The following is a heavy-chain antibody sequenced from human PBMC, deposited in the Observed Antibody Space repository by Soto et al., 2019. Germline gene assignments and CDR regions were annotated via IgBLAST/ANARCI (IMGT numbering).Heavy chain of an antibody. CDR2: IYYSGST. CDR3: ASGQWDYGDNHFDY. D-gene: IGHD4-17*01. J-gene: IGHJ4*02. Sequence: SETLSLTCTVSGGSISSGGYYWSWIRQHPGKGLEWIGYIYYSGSTYYNPSLKSRVTISVDTSKNQFSLKLSSVTAADTAVYYCASGQWDYGDNHFDYWGQGTLVTVSS. V-gene: IGHV4-31*03. CDR1: GGSISSGGYY.